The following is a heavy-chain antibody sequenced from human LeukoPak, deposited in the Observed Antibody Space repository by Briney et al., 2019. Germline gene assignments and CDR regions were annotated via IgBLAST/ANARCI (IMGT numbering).Heavy chain of an antibody. Sequence: KPSETLSLTCTVSGGSVSSGSYYWSWIRQPPGKGLEWIGSIYYRGSTYYNPSLQSRVTTYVDTSKNQFSLRLSSVTAADTAVYYCAGRSGSYSAWGQGALVTVSS. V-gene: IGHV4-39*01. CDR1: GGSVSSGSYY. CDR3: AGRSGSYSA. J-gene: IGHJ5*02. D-gene: IGHD1-26*01. CDR2: IYYRGST.